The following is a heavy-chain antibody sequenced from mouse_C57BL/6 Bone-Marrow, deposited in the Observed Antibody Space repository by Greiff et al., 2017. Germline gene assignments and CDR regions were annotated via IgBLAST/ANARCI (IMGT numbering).Heavy chain of an antibody. V-gene: IGHV1-19*01. CDR3: ARSKDLTWFAY. Sequence: VQLKESGPVLVKPGASVKMSCKASGYTFTDYYMNWVKQSHGKSLEWIGVINPYNGGTSYNQKFKGKATLTVDKSSSPAYMELNSLTSEDSAVYYCARSKDLTWFAYWGQGTLVTVSA. CDR1: GYTFTDYY. J-gene: IGHJ3*01. CDR2: INPYNGGT.